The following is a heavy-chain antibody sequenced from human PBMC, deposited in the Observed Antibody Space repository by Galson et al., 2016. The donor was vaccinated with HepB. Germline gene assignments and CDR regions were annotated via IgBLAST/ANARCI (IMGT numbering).Heavy chain of an antibody. D-gene: IGHD5-12*01. Sequence: LRLSCAASGFTFSSYGMHWVRQAPGKGLEWVAVISYDGSNKYYADSVKGRFTISRDNSKNTLYLQMNSLRAEDTAVYYCAKGGSGYDLTFDYWGQGTLVTVSS. CDR3: AKGGSGYDLTFDY. CDR1: GFTFSSYG. CDR2: ISYDGSNK. V-gene: IGHV3-30*18. J-gene: IGHJ4*02.